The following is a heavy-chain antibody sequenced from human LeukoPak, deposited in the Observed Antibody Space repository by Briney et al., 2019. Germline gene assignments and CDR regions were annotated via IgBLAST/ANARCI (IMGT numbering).Heavy chain of an antibody. J-gene: IGHJ6*02. V-gene: IGHV1-69*13. CDR1: GYTFTDYY. Sequence: SVKVSCKASGYTFTDYYIHWVRQAPGQGLEWMGGIIPIFGTANYAQKFQGRVTITADESTSTAYMELSSLRSEDTAVYYCAILQRAHYYGMDVWGQGTTVTVSS. CDR2: IIPIFGTA. CDR3: AILQRAHYYGMDV.